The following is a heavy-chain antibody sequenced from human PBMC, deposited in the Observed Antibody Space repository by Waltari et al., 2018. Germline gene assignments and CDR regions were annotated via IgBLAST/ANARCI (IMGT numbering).Heavy chain of an antibody. CDR1: GYTFTDYY. D-gene: IGHD1-26*01. V-gene: IGHV1-69-2*01. J-gene: IGHJ6*03. CDR2: VDPEDGET. Sequence: KPGATVKISCKASGYTFTDYYMHWVQQAPGKGLEWMGRVDPEDGETIYAEKFQGRVTITADTSTDTAYMELSSLRSEDTAVYYCATHGREWELPGDYYYYMDVWGKGTTVTVSS. CDR3: ATHGREWELPGDYYYYMDV.